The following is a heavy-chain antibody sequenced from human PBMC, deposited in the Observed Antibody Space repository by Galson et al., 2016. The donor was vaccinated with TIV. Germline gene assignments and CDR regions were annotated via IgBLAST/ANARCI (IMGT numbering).Heavy chain of an antibody. CDR3: VREGPDGYNPYFDY. J-gene: IGHJ4*02. Sequence: SLRLSCAASGFTFSSYSIHWVRQAPGKGLEWVAVISSDGNNEYYAGSVKGRFTISRDNSENTLCLRLNNLRPEDTAVYYCVREGPDGYNPYFDYWGQGTLVTVSS. D-gene: IGHD5-24*01. CDR1: GFTFSSYS. CDR2: ISSDGNNE. V-gene: IGHV3-30*04.